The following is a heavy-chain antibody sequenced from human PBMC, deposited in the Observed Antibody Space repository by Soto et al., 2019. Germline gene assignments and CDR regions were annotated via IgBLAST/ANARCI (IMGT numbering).Heavy chain of an antibody. V-gene: IGHV3-23*01. CDR1: GFTFSSYA. D-gene: IGHD4-17*01. J-gene: IGHJ3*02. Sequence: EVQLLESGGGLVQPGGSLRLSCAASGFTFSSYAMSWVRQAPGKGLEWVSAISGSGGSTYYADSVKGRFTISRDNSKKPLELQIDSLRAEDTALYYCAKGLPPPRYGDYVFAFDIWGQGTMVTVSS. CDR3: AKGLPPPRYGDYVFAFDI. CDR2: ISGSGGST.